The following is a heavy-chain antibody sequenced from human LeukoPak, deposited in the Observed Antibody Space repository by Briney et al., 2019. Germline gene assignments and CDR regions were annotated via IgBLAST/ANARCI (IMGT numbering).Heavy chain of an antibody. CDR3: ARDAQVTGTTPLDY. V-gene: IGHV3-48*01. CDR2: IRSSSTTI. Sequence: GGSLRLSCAASGFTFSNYSMNWVRQAPGKGLEWVSYIRSSSTTIYYADSVKGRFTISRDNAKNSLYLQMNSLRADDTAVYYCARDAQVTGTTPLDYWGQGTLVTVSS. D-gene: IGHD1-20*01. CDR1: GFTFSNYS. J-gene: IGHJ4*02.